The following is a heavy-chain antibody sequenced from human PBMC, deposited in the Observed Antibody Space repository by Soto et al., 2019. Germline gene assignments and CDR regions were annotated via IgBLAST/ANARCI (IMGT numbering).Heavy chain of an antibody. V-gene: IGHV4-59*01. Sequence: SQTLSRTCTVSGGSIIDYFWTWIPQPPGKGLEWIGNIYYSGRTNYNPSLKRRVSISVATSKNHFSLQLRSVPAVDPAVYSCARVGGDDFGGYGGFGYWRPGALGTVFS. CDR3: ARVGGDDFGGYGGFGY. D-gene: IGHD4-17*01. CDR2: IYYSGRT. J-gene: IGHJ4*02. CDR1: GGSIIDYF.